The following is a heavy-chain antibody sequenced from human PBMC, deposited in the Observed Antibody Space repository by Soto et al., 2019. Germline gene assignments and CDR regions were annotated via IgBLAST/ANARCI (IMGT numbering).Heavy chain of an antibody. Sequence: ASVKVSCKASGYTFTGYYMHWVRQAPGQGLEWMGWINPNSGGTNYAQKFQGRVTMTRDTSISTAYMELSRLRSDDTAVYYCARTDYYYGSGSYRPQVSFDYWGQGTLVTVSS. CDR2: INPNSGGT. V-gene: IGHV1-2*02. D-gene: IGHD3-10*01. CDR3: ARTDYYYGSGSYRPQVSFDY. J-gene: IGHJ4*02. CDR1: GYTFTGYY.